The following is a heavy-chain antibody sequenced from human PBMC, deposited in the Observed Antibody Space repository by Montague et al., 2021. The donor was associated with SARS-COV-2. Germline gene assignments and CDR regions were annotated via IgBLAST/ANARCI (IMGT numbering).Heavy chain of an antibody. CDR2: IYHSGST. CDR1: GYSISSGYY. CDR3: WGGAGAPYYYYGMDV. Sequence: SETLSLTCTVSGYSISSGYYWGWIRQPPGKGLEWIGSIYHSGSTYYNPSLKSRVTISVDTSKNQFSLKLSSVTAADTAVYYSWGGAGAPYYYYGMDVWGQGITVTVSS. J-gene: IGHJ6*02. D-gene: IGHD3-16*01. V-gene: IGHV4-38-2*02.